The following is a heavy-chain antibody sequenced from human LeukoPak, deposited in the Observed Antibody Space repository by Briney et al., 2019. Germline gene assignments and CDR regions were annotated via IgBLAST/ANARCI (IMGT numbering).Heavy chain of an antibody. CDR3: ARRWNYGRNYYIDV. Sequence: SETLSLTCAVYGGSFSNYYWSWIRQPPGKGLDWIGEINDSGRTNYNPSLMSRVTVSVDTSKNQFSLRLTSVTATDTAVYYCARRWNYGRNYYIDVWGNGATVSVSS. CDR2: INDSGRT. D-gene: IGHD1-7*01. J-gene: IGHJ6*03. CDR1: GGSFSNYY. V-gene: IGHV4-34*01.